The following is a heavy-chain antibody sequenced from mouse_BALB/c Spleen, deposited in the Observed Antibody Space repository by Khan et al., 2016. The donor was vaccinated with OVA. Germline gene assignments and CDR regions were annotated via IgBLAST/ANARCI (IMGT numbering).Heavy chain of an antibody. Sequence: QVQLKQSGPGLVAPSQSLSITCTVAGFSLSNYGVNWVRQSPGKGLEWLGIIWAGGSTNYNSALMSKLSIRKDNAESQVFLKMNSLQTDDTAMYXCAIETAYYGNYEAMDYWGQGTSVTVSS. D-gene: IGHD2-10*01. J-gene: IGHJ4*01. CDR1: GFSLSNYG. CDR2: IWAGGST. V-gene: IGHV2-9*02. CDR3: AIETAYYGNYEAMDY.